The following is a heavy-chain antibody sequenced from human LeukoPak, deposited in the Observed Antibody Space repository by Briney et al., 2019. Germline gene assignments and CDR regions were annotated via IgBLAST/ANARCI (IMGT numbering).Heavy chain of an antibody. CDR3: ARDKAGLDY. J-gene: IGHJ4*02. Sequence: SQTLSLTCAISGDSVSSNSVAWNWIRQSPSRGLEWLGRTYYRSKRYNEYAESVKSRINIKPDTSRNQFSLQLNSVTPEDTAVYYCARDKAGLDYWGQGTLVTVSS. CDR2: TYYRSKRYN. V-gene: IGHV6-1*01. CDR1: GDSVSSNSVA. D-gene: IGHD6-13*01.